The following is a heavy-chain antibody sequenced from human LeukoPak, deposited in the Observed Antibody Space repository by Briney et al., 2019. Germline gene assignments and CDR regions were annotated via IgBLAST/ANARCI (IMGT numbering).Heavy chain of an antibody. D-gene: IGHD1-26*01. CDR3: ARSGSYPSHYYYMDV. CDR1: GYTFTGYY. V-gene: IGHV1-2*02. CDR2: INPNSGGT. Sequence: GASVKVSCKASGYTFTGYYMHWVRQAPGQGLEWMRWINPNSGGTNYAQKFQGRVTMTRDTSISTAYMELSRLRSDDTAVYCCARSGSYPSHYYYMDVWGKGTTVTVSS. J-gene: IGHJ6*03.